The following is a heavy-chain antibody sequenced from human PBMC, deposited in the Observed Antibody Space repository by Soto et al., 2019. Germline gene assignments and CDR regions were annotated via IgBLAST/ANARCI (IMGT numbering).Heavy chain of an antibody. CDR1: GYTFTSYG. CDR2: ISAYNGNT. D-gene: IGHD2-15*01. Sequence: ASVKVSCKASGYTFTSYGISWVRQAPGQGLEWMGWISAYNGNTNYAQKLQGRVTMTTDTSTSTAYMELRSPRSDDTAVYYCARLTYCSGGSCGGWFDPWGQGTLVTVSS. CDR3: ARLTYCSGGSCGGWFDP. V-gene: IGHV1-18*01. J-gene: IGHJ5*02.